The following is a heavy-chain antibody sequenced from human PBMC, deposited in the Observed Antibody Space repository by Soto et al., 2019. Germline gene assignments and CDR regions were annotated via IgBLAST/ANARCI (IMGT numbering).Heavy chain of an antibody. CDR3: VRTSHYGSGTWNFDF. CDR1: GFTLSDNY. D-gene: IGHD3-10*01. J-gene: IGHJ4*02. CDR2: TRNKANRYTT. V-gene: IGHV3-72*01. Sequence: EVQLVESGGGLVQPGGSLRLSCAGSGFTLSDNYMDWVRQATGKGLEWVGRTRNKANRYTTEYSASVKGRCTVSRDESMNSLHLQMNSLKTEDTAVYYCVRTSHYGSGTWNFDFWGQGTVVTVSS.